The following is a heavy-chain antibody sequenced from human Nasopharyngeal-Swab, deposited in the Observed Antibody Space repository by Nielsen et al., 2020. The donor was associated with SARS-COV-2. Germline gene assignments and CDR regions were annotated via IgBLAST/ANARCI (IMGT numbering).Heavy chain of an antibody. V-gene: IGHV3-48*03. D-gene: IGHD2-8*01. CDR2: ISSSGSTI. CDR1: GFTFSSYE. J-gene: IGHJ4*02. CDR3: AIMERLVVYGGLSEGVWC. Sequence: GESLKISCAASGFTFSSYEMNWVRQAPGKGLEWVSYISSSGSTIYYADSVKGRFTISRDNAKNSLYLQMNSLRAEDTAVYYCAIMERLVVYGGLSEGVWCWGQGTLVTVSS.